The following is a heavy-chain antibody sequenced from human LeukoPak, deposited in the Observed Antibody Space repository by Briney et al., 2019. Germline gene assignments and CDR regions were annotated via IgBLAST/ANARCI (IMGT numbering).Heavy chain of an antibody. CDR3: SRQVVGNDY. D-gene: IGHD3-22*01. CDR1: GESSFSNYY. V-gene: IGHV4-34*01. J-gene: IGHJ4*02. Sequence: SETLSLTCAVYGESSFSNYYWSWIRQTPGGALEWIGEINHSGYTNYNPSLKSRVTLSIDTSKNQFSLRLNSGTAADTAVYYCSRQVVGNDYWGQGTLVTVSS. CDR2: INHSGYT.